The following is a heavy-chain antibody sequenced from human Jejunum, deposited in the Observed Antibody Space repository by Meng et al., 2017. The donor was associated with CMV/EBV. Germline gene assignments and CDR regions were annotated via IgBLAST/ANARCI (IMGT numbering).Heavy chain of an antibody. CDR2: INNDGGTT. CDR3: AREQSSSYAFDI. Sequence: SSAFTFSDYCVHWVRRAPGRWLVWVSRINNDGGTTVYAGSVKGRFTISRDNAKNTLSLQMNSLRGEDTAVYYCAREQSSSYAFDIWGQGTVVTVSS. V-gene: IGHV3-74*03. D-gene: IGHD6-6*01. CDR1: AFTFSDYC. J-gene: IGHJ3*02.